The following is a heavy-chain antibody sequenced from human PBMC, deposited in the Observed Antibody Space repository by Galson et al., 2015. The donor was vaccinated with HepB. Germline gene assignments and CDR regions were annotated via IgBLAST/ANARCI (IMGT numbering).Heavy chain of an antibody. CDR1: GFTFSIYW. CDR3: ARSGDYYDSRDVGY. D-gene: IGHD3-22*01. Sequence: SLRLSCAASGFTFSIYWMHWVRQAPGKGLEWVSRIDGDGSSTTYAGSVKGRFTISRDNAKNSLYLQMNSLSDEDTAVYYCARSGDYYDSRDVGYWGQGTLVTVSS. V-gene: IGHV3-74*01. J-gene: IGHJ4*02. CDR2: IDGDGSST.